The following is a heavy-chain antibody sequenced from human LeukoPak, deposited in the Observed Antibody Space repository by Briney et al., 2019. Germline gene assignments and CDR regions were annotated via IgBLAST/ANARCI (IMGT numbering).Heavy chain of an antibody. D-gene: IGHD3-16*01. CDR3: TKERRGTYYAFES. CDR1: GFSISDYY. J-gene: IGHJ4*02. V-gene: IGHV3-11*01. Sequence: GGSLRLSCDASGFSISDYYMSWIRQSPGKGLEWISYITSGAGSTKYADSVKGRFTISRDKAKNSVALQLNSLRAEDTAVYYCTKERRGTYYAFESWGQGTRVTVSS. CDR2: ITSGAGST.